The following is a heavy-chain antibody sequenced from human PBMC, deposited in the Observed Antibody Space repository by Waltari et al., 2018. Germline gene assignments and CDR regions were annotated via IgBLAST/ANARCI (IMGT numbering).Heavy chain of an antibody. CDR2: FWLDGTNK. CDR3: VRDRSQVIYSSGAY. D-gene: IGHD6-25*01. V-gene: IGHV3-33*01. Sequence: QVQLVESGGGVVQPGKALRLSCVGSGFTFPNYGMHWVRAAPGTGGGRWGRGRGWGGVTFFWLDGTNKHYADSVQGRFTISRDNSKNTLYLQMDSLRPEDTAVYFCVRDRSQVIYSSGAYWGQGSLVTVSS. J-gene: IGHJ4*02. CDR1: GFTFPNYG.